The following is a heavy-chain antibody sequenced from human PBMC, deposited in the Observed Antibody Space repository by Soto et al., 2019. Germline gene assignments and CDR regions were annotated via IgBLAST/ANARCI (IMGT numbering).Heavy chain of an antibody. CDR1: GFTFRDYY. CDR3: ARDLSYDSSGYSA. J-gene: IGHJ5*02. D-gene: IGHD3-22*01. CDR2: ISSSGSTI. Sequence: CLRPSSASSGFTFRDYYMSWIRQAPGKGLEWVSYISSSGSTIYYADSVKGRFTISRDNAKNSLYLQMNSLRVEDTAVYYCARDLSYDSSGYSAWGQGTLVTVSS. V-gene: IGHV3-11*01.